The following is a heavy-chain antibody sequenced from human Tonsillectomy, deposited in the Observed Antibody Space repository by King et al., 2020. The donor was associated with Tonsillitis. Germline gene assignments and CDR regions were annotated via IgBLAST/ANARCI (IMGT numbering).Heavy chain of an antibody. Sequence: QLQESGPGLVKPSETLSLTCTVSGGSISSSSYYWGWIRQPPGKGLEWIGNMYYSGSTYYNPSLKSRVTISVDTSKNQFSLKVSSVTAADTAVYYCAASSGSVVAAWGQGTLVTVSS. CDR2: MYYSGST. D-gene: IGHD3-22*01. CDR3: AASSGSVVAA. V-gene: IGHV4-39*01. J-gene: IGHJ5*02. CDR1: GGSISSSSYY.